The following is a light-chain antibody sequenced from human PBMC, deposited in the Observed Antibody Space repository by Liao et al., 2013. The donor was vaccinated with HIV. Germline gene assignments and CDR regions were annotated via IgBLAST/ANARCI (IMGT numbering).Light chain of an antibody. V-gene: IGLV3-21*01. CDR3: QVWDSSSDHYV. CDR2: YNS. CDR1: FIGSKS. Sequence: SYELTQPPSVSVAPGKTATITCGGSFIGSKSVHWYQQKPGQAPVVIIYYNSDRPSGIPERFSGSNSGNMATLTISRVEAGDEADYYCQVWDSSSDHYVFGTGTQVTVL. J-gene: IGLJ1*01.